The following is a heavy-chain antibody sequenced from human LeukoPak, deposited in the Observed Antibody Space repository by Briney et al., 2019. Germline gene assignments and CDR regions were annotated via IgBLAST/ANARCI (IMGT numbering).Heavy chain of an antibody. V-gene: IGHV3-30*18. CDR3: AKAAYQLLGPYYYYGMDV. CDR1: GFTFSSYG. CDR2: ISYDGSNK. D-gene: IGHD2-2*01. Sequence: GGSLRLSCAASGFTFSSYGMHWVRQAPGKGLEGVAVISYDGSNKYYADSVKGRFTISRDNSNNTLYLQMNSLRAEDTAVYYCAKAAYQLLGPYYYYGMDVWGQGTTVTVSS. J-gene: IGHJ6*02.